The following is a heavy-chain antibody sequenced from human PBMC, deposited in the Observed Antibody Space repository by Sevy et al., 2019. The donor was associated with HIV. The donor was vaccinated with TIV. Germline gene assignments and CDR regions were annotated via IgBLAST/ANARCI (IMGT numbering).Heavy chain of an antibody. CDR3: AAGDTACLSDPDF. CDR2: ICTAGGST. J-gene: IGHJ4*02. Sequence: GGSLRLSCGASGFSICTHAMNWVRQAPGRGLEWVAGICTAGGSTHYVDSVKGRFTISRDNSKNTVHLQMNSLRAEDNAVDYCAAGDTACLSDPDFWGQGTLVTVSS. CDR1: GFSICTHA. D-gene: IGHD5-18*01. V-gene: IGHV3-23*01.